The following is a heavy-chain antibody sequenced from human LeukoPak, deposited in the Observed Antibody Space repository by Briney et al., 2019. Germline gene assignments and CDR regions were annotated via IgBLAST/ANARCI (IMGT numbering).Heavy chain of an antibody. CDR3: AREQPTYYYDSSGHYFDY. Sequence: PSETLSLTCTVSGGSISSYYWSWIRQPPGKGLEWIGYIYYSGSTNYNPSLKSRVTISVDTSKNQFSLKLSSVTAADTAVYYCAREQPTYYYDSSGHYFDYWGQGTLVTVSS. V-gene: IGHV4-59*01. CDR2: IYYSGST. D-gene: IGHD3-22*01. CDR1: GGSISSYY. J-gene: IGHJ4*02.